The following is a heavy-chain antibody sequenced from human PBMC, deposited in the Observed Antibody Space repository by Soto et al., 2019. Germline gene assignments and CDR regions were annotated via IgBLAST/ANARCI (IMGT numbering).Heavy chain of an antibody. CDR3: ARQVTGLMGYAHDI. CDR2: IYYSGST. J-gene: IGHJ3*02. CDR1: GGSISSYY. Sequence: SETLSLTCTVSGGSISSYYWSWIRQPPEKGLEWIGYIYYSGSTNYNPSLNSRVTLSVDTSKNQFSLKLNSVAAADTAIYYCARQVTGLMGYAHDIWGQGTMVTVSS. V-gene: IGHV4-59*08. D-gene: IGHD2-8*02.